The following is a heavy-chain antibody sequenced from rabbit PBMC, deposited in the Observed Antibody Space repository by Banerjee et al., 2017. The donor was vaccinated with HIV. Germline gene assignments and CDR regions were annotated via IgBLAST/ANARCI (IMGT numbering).Heavy chain of an antibody. V-gene: IGHV1S40*01. CDR2: IYAGSSDST. CDR1: GFSFSSSYY. CDR3: AREDAGSSYYTGINL. D-gene: IGHD8-1*01. Sequence: QSLEESGGDLVKPGASLTLTCTASGFSFSSSYYMCWVRQAPGKGLEWIACIYAGSSDSTYYASWAKGRFTISSHNAQNTLYLQLNSLTAADTATYFCAREDAGSSYYTGINLWGQGTLVTVS. J-gene: IGHJ4*01.